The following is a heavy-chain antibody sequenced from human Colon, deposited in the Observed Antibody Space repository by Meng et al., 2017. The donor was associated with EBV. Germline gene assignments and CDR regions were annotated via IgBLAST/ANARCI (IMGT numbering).Heavy chain of an antibody. CDR1: VFTFSSSA. Sequence: VLWLVAWAGLVPPVESLSRAFAASVFTFSSSALRWVRQARGGGLEWVSTISGSGLSTYYADSVKGRFTISRDNTKNTLYLQMNSLRAEDTALYYCASALYWGQGTLVTVSS. CDR2: ISGSGLST. CDR3: ASALY. V-gene: IGHV3-23*01. D-gene: IGHD2-15*01. J-gene: IGHJ4*02.